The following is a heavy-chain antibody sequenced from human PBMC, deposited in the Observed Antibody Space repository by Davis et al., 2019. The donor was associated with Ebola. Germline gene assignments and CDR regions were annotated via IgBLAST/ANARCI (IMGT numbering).Heavy chain of an antibody. D-gene: IGHD3-16*01. CDR3: ASGVETGYGFGGYYYAMDV. Sequence: GESLKISCAASGFTFSSYEMNWVRQAPGKGLEWVSYISSSGSTIYYADSVKGRFTISRDNAKNTLYLQMNGLRVDDTAVYYCASGVETGYGFGGYYYAMDVWGQGTTVTVSS. CDR1: GFTFSSYE. V-gene: IGHV3-48*03. J-gene: IGHJ6*02. CDR2: ISSSGSTI.